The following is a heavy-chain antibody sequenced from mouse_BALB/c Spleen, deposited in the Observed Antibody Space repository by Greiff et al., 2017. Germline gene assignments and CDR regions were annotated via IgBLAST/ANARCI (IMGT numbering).Heavy chain of an antibody. CDR1: GYNIKDTY. CDR2: IDPANGNT. CDR3: ARGTGYAMDY. V-gene: IGHV14-3*02. Sequence: EVQLQQSGAELVKPGASVKLSCTASGYNIKDTYMHWVKQRPEQGLEWIGRIDPANGNTKYDPKFQGKATITADTSSNTAYLQLSSLTSEDTAVYYCARGTGYAMDYWGQGTSVTVSS. D-gene: IGHD3-3*01. J-gene: IGHJ4*01.